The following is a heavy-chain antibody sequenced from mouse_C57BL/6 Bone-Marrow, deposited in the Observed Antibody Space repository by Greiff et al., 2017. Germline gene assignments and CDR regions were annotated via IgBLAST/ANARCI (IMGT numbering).Heavy chain of an antibody. CDR3: ARLTTVYYAMDY. J-gene: IGHJ4*01. CDR2: IYPGGGYT. Sequence: QVQLKQSGAELVRPGTSVKMSCKASGYTFTNYWIGWAKQRPGHGLEWIGDIYPGGGYTNYNEKFKGKATLTADKSSSTAYMQFSSLTSEDSAIYYCARLTTVYYAMDYWGQGTSVTVSS. CDR1: GYTFTNYW. V-gene: IGHV1-63*01. D-gene: IGHD1-1*01.